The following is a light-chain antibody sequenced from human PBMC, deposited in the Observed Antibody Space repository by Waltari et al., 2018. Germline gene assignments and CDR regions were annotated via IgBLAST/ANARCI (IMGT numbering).Light chain of an antibody. J-gene: IGKJ1*01. Sequence: EIVLTQSPGTLSLSVGERATVSCRASESVSRALAWYQQKPGQAPRLLIYGPSTRATGIPDRFSGSGSGTDFSLTISRLEPDDFAVYYCQHYLRLPVTFGQGTTVEI. CDR3: QHYLRLPVT. V-gene: IGKV3-20*01. CDR2: GPS. CDR1: ESVSRA.